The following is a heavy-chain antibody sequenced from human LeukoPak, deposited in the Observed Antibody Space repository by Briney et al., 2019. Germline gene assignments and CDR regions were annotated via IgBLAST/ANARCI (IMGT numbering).Heavy chain of an antibody. V-gene: IGHV3-23*01. CDR3: AKDGYDFWSGKNWFDP. CDR2: ISGSGGST. J-gene: IGHJ5*02. Sequence: GGSLRLSCAASGFTVSSNYMSWVRQAPGKGLEWVSAISGSGGSTYYADSVKGRFTISRDNSKNTLYLQMNSLRAEDTAVYYCAKDGYDFWSGKNWFDPWGQGTLVTVSS. D-gene: IGHD3-3*01. CDR1: GFTVSSNY.